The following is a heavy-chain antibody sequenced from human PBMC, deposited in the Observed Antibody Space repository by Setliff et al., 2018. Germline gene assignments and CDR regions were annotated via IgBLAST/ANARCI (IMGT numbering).Heavy chain of an antibody. V-gene: IGHV1-8*03. D-gene: IGHD2-15*01. CDR2: MNPNSGHT. CDR3: ARGSRSGGKGGYNWFDP. J-gene: IGHJ5*02. CDR1: GYTFTSYD. Sequence: ASVKFSCKASGYTFTSYDINWVRQATGQGLEWMGWMNPNSGHTGYAQKFQGRVTITRNTSISTTYMELSSLRSEDTAVYYCARGSRSGGKGGYNWFDPWGQGTLVTVSS.